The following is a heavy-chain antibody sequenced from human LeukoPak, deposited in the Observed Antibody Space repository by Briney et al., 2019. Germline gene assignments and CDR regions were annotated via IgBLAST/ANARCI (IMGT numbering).Heavy chain of an antibody. V-gene: IGHV3-23*01. D-gene: IGHD3-22*01. CDR2: ISGSGGST. CDR1: GFAFSSYA. Sequence: GGFLRLSCAASGFAFSSYAMSWVRQAPGKGLEWVSAISGSGGSTYYADSVKGRFTISRDNSKNTLYLQMNSLRAEDTAVYYCAKDEDYYDSSGYYSPYWGQGTLVTVSS. J-gene: IGHJ4*02. CDR3: AKDEDYYDSSGYYSPY.